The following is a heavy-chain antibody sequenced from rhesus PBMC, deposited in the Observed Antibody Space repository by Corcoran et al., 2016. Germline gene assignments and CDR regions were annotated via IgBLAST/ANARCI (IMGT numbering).Heavy chain of an antibody. CDR3: ARRDF. Sequence: QVQLQESGPGLVKPSETLSLTCAVSGYSISSGYDWGWNRQPPGKGLEYIGYINNRGSTYYNPSLKSRFTISKDTSKNQFSLKLSSVTAADTAVYYCARRDFWGQGVLVTVSS. V-gene: IGHV4-99*01. J-gene: IGHJ5-2*01. CDR2: INNRGST. CDR1: GYSISSGYD.